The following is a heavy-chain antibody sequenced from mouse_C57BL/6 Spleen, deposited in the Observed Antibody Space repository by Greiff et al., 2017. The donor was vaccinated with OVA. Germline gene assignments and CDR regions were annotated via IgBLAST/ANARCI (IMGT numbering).Heavy chain of an antibody. CDR1: GIDFSRYW. Sequence: EVKLLESGGGLVQPGGSLKLSCAASGIDFSRYWMSWVRRAPGKGLEWIGEINPDSSTINYAPSLKDKFIISRDNAKNTLYLQMSKVRSEDTALYYGARQDYYGSSPFAYWGQGTLVTVSA. CDR3: ARQDYYGSSPFAY. V-gene: IGHV4-1*01. CDR2: INPDSSTI. J-gene: IGHJ3*01. D-gene: IGHD1-1*01.